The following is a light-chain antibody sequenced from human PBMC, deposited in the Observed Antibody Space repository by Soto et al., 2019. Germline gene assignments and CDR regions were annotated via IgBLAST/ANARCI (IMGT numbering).Light chain of an antibody. CDR2: KAS. CDR1: QSISSW. CDR3: QQYNSYSLT. V-gene: IGKV1-5*03. Sequence: DIQMTQSPSTLSASVGDRVSITCRASQSISSWLAWYQQKPGKAPKLLIYKASSLESGVPSRFSGSGSGTEFTLTISSLQPDDFATYYCQQYNSYSLTFGGGTKVEIK. J-gene: IGKJ4*01.